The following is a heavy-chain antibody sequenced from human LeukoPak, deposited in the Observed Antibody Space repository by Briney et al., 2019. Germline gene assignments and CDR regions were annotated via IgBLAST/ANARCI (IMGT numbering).Heavy chain of an antibody. CDR2: ITYGGGST. D-gene: IGHD6-6*01. J-gene: IGHJ4*02. V-gene: IGHV3-30*18. Sequence: PGGSLRLSCAASGFTFSSYGMRWVRQAPGKGLEWVAVITYGGGSTYYADSVKGRFTISRDNSKNTLYLQMNSLRAEDTAVYYCAKADGSIAALFDYWGQGTLVTVSS. CDR3: AKADGSIAALFDY. CDR1: GFTFSSYG.